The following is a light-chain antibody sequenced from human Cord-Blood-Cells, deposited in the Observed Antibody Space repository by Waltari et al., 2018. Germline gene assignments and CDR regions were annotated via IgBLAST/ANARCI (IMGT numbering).Light chain of an antibody. CDR3: SSYTSSSTLV. CDR1: SSHVGGYHL. J-gene: IGLJ1*01. CDR2: NGS. Sequence: QSALTQPASVSGSPGQSITIPCTGTSSHVGGYHLVSWYKPHPGKAPKLMIYNGSNRPSWVSNRFSGSKSGNTASLTISGLQAEDEADYYCSSYTSSSTLVFGTGTKVTVL. V-gene: IGLV2-14*03.